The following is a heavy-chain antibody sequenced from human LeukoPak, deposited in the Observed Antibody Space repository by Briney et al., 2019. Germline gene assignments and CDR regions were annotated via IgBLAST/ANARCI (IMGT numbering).Heavy chain of an antibody. V-gene: IGHV1-8*01. CDR1: GYTFTSYD. Sequence: ASVKVSCKASGYTFTSYDINWVRQAAGQGLEWMGWMNPNSGNAAYAQKFQGRVTMTRDTSISTAYMELSSLRSEDTAVYYCARRYYYDGSGLRLDVWSKGTPVTVSS. CDR3: ARRYYYDGSGLRLDV. D-gene: IGHD3-22*01. CDR2: MNPNSGNA. J-gene: IGHJ6*04.